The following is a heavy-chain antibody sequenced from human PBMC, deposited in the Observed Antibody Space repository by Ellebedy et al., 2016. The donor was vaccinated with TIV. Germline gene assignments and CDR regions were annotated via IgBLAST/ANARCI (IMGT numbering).Heavy chain of an antibody. CDR1: GFTFSSYW. D-gene: IGHD3-3*01. J-gene: IGHJ3*01. V-gene: IGHV3-7*01. CDR3: ARGGFLEWLSMGDAFDF. CDR2: IKQDGSEK. Sequence: GEFLKISCAASGFTFSSYWMSWVRQAPGKGLEWVANIKQDGSEKYYVDSVKGRFTISRDNSKNTLDLQMNSLRAEDTAVYYCARGGFLEWLSMGDAFDFWGQGTMVTVFS.